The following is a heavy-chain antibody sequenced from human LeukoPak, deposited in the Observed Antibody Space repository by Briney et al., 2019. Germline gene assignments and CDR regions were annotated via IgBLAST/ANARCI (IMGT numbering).Heavy chain of an antibody. CDR1: GGSISNSGYY. CDR3: AKTYYYDPFDF. D-gene: IGHD3-22*01. CDR2: IYYSGST. Sequence: PSETLSLTCTVSGGSISNSGYYWGWIRQPPGKGLEWIGNIYYSGSTYYNPSLKSRVTVSVDTSKNQFSLKLSSVTAADTAVYYCAKTYYYDPFDFWGQGTLVTVSS. V-gene: IGHV4-39*01. J-gene: IGHJ4*02.